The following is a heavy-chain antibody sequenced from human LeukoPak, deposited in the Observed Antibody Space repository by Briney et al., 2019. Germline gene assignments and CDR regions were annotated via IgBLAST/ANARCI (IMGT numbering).Heavy chain of an antibody. D-gene: IGHD5-18*01. J-gene: IGHJ4*02. V-gene: IGHV1-69*04. CDR3: ARDTLRGDTASNDY. Sequence: SVKVSCKASGGTFSSYAISWVRQAPGQGLEWMGRIIPILGIANYAQKFQGRVTITADKSTSTAYMELSSLRSEDTAVYYCARDTLRGDTASNDYWGQGTLVTVSS. CDR2: IIPILGIA. CDR1: GGTFSSYA.